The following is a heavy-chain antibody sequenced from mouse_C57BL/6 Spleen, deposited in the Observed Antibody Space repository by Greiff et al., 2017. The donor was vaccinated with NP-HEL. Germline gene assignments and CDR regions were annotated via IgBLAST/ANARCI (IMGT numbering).Heavy chain of an antibody. CDR1: GYAFSSYW. V-gene: IGHV1-80*01. J-gene: IGHJ4*01. D-gene: IGHD1-1*01. CDR2: IYPGDGDT. Sequence: VQLQQSGAELVKPGASVKISCKASGYAFSSYWMNWVKQRPGKGLEWIGQIYPGDGDTNYNGKFKGKATLTADKSSSTAYMQLSSLTSEDSAVYFCARGGYYGSSPSYAMDYWGQGTSVTVSS. CDR3: ARGGYYGSSPSYAMDY.